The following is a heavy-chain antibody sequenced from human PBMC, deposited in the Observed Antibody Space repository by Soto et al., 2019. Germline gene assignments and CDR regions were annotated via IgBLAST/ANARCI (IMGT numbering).Heavy chain of an antibody. CDR3: ARGRRYCTTTSCYPPALFPYGMDV. D-gene: IGHD2-2*01. CDR1: WSCFTGYY. V-gene: IGHV1-46*01. Sequence: ASVHLYCKGSWSCFTGYYLDWVLQAPGQGLDWMGIINPSGGSTNYAQKFQGRVTMTRDTSTSTVYMELSSLRSEDTAVYYCARGRRYCTTTSCYPPALFPYGMDVWGQGTTVPGFS. CDR2: INPSGGST. J-gene: IGHJ6*02.